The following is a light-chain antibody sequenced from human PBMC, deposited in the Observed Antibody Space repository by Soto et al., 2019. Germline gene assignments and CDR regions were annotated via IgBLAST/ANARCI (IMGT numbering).Light chain of an antibody. CDR1: QRISTW. CDR2: SAS. J-gene: IGKJ4*01. Sequence: DIQMTQSPSSVSASVGDRVTITCRASQRISTWVAWYQQRPGEVPKLLISSASRLESGVPSRFSGSGSGTDFTLTISSLQPDDFASYYCQQAHSFPSTFGGGTKVEIK. CDR3: QQAHSFPST. V-gene: IGKV1-12*02.